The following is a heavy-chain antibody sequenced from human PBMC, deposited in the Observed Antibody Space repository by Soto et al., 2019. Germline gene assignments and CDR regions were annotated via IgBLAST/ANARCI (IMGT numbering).Heavy chain of an antibody. D-gene: IGHD3-10*01. Sequence: GGSLRLSCAASGFTFSSYAMHWVRQAPGKGLEWVAVISYDGSNKYYADSVKGRFTISRDNSKNTLYLQMNSLRAEDTAVYYCARDRSNYFDYWGQGTLVTVSS. V-gene: IGHV3-30-3*01. CDR3: ARDRSNYFDY. CDR2: ISYDGSNK. J-gene: IGHJ4*02. CDR1: GFTFSSYA.